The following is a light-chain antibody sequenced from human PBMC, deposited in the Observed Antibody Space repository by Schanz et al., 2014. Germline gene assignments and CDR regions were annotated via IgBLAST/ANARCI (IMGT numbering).Light chain of an antibody. CDR2: DVS. CDR1: SSDVGGYNY. V-gene: IGLV2-14*01. Sequence: HSALTQPASVSGSPGQSITISCTGTSSDVGGYNYVSWYQQHPGKAPKLMIYDVSNRPSGVSNRFSGSKSGNTASLTVSGLQAEDEADYYCSSYAGSNNWVFGGGTKLTVL. CDR3: SSYAGSNNWV. J-gene: IGLJ3*02.